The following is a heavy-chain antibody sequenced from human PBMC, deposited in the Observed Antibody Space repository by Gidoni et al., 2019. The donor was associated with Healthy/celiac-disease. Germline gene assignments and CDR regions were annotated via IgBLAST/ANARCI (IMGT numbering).Heavy chain of an antibody. J-gene: IGHJ5*02. D-gene: IGHD5-12*01. CDR2: IYYSGST. V-gene: IGHV4-39*01. CDR3: ARQRKRWLQFADGWFDP. CDR1: GGSISSSSYY. Sequence: QLQLQESGPGLVKPSETLSLTCTVSGGSISSSSYYWGWIRQPPGKGLEWIGSIYYSGSTYYNPSLKSRVTISVDTSKNQFSLKLSSVTAADTAVYYCARQRKRWLQFADGWFDPWGQGTLVTVSS.